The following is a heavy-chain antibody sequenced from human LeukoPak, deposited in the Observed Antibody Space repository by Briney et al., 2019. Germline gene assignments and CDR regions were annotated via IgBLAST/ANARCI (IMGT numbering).Heavy chain of an antibody. CDR3: ARVVVPAASLWFDP. Sequence: ASVKASCKASGYTFTSYGISWVRQAPGQGLEWMGWISAYNGNTNYAQKLQGRVTMTTDTSTSTAYMELRSLRSDDTAVYYCARVVVPAASLWFDPWGQGTLVTVSS. D-gene: IGHD2-2*01. V-gene: IGHV1-18*01. CDR2: ISAYNGNT. CDR1: GYTFTSYG. J-gene: IGHJ5*02.